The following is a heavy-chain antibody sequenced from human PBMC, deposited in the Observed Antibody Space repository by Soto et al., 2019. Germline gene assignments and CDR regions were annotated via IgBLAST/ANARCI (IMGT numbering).Heavy chain of an antibody. CDR1: GFTFSTYA. V-gene: IGHV3-23*01. J-gene: IGHJ4*02. Sequence: GGSLRLSCAASGFTFSTYAMNWVRQAPGKGLEWVSLISGSGGSRYYADSVKGRFTISRDNSKNTLYLQMNSLRDEDTAVYYCAMGISSVPDYWGQGTLVTSPQ. D-gene: IGHD3-10*01. CDR3: AMGISSVPDY. CDR2: ISGSGGSR.